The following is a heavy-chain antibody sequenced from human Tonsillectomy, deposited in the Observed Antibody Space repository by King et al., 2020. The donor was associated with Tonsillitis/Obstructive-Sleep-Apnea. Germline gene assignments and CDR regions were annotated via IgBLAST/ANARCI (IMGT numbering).Heavy chain of an antibody. J-gene: IGHJ6*03. CDR1: GYSFTRYW. V-gene: IGHV5-10-1*01. Sequence: MQLVQSGAEVKKPGESLRISCKGSGYSFTRYWISWVRQMPGKGLEWMGGIDPRDSYTNYSPSFQGHVTIYTDKSISTAYLQWSSLKAADTAIYYCAGGGDSSSSNYYYYYMDVWGKGTTVTVSS. CDR2: IDPRDSYT. D-gene: IGHD6-6*01. CDR3: AGGGDSSSSNYYYYYMDV.